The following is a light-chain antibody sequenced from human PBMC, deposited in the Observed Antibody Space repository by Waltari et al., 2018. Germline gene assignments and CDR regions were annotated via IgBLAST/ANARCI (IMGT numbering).Light chain of an antibody. CDR1: RSDLGCYDC. Sequence: QSALTKPVSASGTPAQSIAISCTGTRSDLGCYDCIFCYQQHPAKLPNLMIYDVSPRPSVFSHRFSGSKSGNTATLPISWLQAEDEADYYCTSFTSSRTYVCGTGTKVTVL. V-gene: IGLV2-14*03. CDR3: TSFTSSRTYV. CDR2: DVS. J-gene: IGLJ1*01.